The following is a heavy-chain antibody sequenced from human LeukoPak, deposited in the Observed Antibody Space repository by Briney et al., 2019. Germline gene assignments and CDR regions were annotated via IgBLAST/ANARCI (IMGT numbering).Heavy chain of an antibody. Sequence: GGSLRLSCVASEFTFSSHAMNWVRQAPGKGLEWVSSISGGGESTYYADSVKGRFTVSRDNSKNTLNLQINSLRGEDTAVYYCAKGKYSSGGVPDYWGQGTLVTVSS. V-gene: IGHV3-23*01. CDR3: AKGKYSSGGVPDY. CDR2: ISGGGEST. D-gene: IGHD6-19*01. CDR1: EFTFSSHA. J-gene: IGHJ4*02.